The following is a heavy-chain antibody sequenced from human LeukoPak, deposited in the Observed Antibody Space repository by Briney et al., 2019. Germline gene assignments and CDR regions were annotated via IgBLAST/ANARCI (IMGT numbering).Heavy chain of an antibody. CDR2: SRNKALSFTI. V-gene: IGHV3-72*01. CDR3: ARPPYAGSYSIDY. D-gene: IGHD1-26*01. CDR1: GGSFSGYY. J-gene: IGHJ4*02. Sequence: PTETLSLTCAVYGGSFSGYYWSWIRQPPGKGLEWVGRSRNKALSFTIHYAASVKGRFTISRDDSKNSLYLQMDSLKTEDTAVYYCARPPYAGSYSIDYWGQGTLVTVSS.